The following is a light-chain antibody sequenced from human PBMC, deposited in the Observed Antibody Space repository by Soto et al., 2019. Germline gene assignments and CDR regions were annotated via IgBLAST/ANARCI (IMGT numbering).Light chain of an antibody. CDR2: EVS. CDR3: SSYTSSSTLV. V-gene: IGLV2-14*01. J-gene: IGLJ1*01. CDR1: SSDVGGYNY. Sequence: QSVLTQPASVSGSPGQSITISCTGTSSDVGGYNYVSWYQQYPGKAPKLMIYEVSNRPSGVSYRFSGSKSGNTASLTISGLQGEDEADYYCSSYTSSSTLVFGTGTKLTVL.